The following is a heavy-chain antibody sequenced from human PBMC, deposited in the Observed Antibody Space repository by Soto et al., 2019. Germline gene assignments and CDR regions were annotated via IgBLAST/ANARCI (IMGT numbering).Heavy chain of an antibody. Sequence: GGSLRLSCAASGFTFSTYWMSWVRQAPGKGLEWVANIKPDGSEKWYVDSVKGRFTISRDNAKNSLYLQMNSLRAEDTAVYYCARDPSIVLVPAATYYYYYYGMDVWGQGTTVTVSS. V-gene: IGHV3-7*01. J-gene: IGHJ6*02. CDR1: GFTFSTYW. D-gene: IGHD2-2*01. CDR2: IKPDGSEK. CDR3: ARDPSIVLVPAATYYYYYYGMDV.